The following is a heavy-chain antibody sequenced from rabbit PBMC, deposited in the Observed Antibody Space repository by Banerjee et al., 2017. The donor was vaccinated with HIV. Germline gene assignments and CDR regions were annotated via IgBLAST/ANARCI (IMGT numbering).Heavy chain of an antibody. J-gene: IGHJ4*01. CDR2: IYPDYGST. CDR1: GIDFSGFG. D-gene: IGHD4-1*01. V-gene: IGHV1S47*01. CDR3: TRSQVAGAWDL. Sequence: QEQLVESGGGLVTLGASLTLTCKASGIDFSGFGISWVRQAPGKGLEWIANIYPDYGSTDYASWVNGRFTISLDNAQNTLFLQMTSLTDADTATYFCTRSQVAGAWDLWGPGTLVTVS.